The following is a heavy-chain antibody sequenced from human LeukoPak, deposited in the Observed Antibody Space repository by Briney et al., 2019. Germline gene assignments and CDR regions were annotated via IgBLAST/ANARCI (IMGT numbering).Heavy chain of an antibody. Sequence: SETLSLTCGVSGGSISSVKWWSWVRQSPEKGLEWIGEIYLGGRTNYNPSLKSRFTISVDTSKDQFSLKLSSVTAADTAVYYCARVVIDGYKTPYYFDYWGQGTLVTVSS. CDR3: ARVVIDGYKTPYYFDY. V-gene: IGHV4-4*02. CDR2: IYLGGRT. J-gene: IGHJ4*02. D-gene: IGHD5-24*01. CDR1: GGSISSVKW.